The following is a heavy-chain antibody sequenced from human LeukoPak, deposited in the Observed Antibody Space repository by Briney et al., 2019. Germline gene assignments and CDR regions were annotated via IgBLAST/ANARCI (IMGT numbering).Heavy chain of an antibody. J-gene: IGHJ4*02. Sequence: ASVKVSCKASGYTFTSYYMHWVRQAPGQGLEWMGWINPNSGGTNYAQKFQGRVTMTRDTSISTAYMELSRLRSDDTAVYYCARGVGDGYNDKDYWGQGTLVTVSS. V-gene: IGHV1-2*02. D-gene: IGHD5-24*01. CDR2: INPNSGGT. CDR1: GYTFTSYY. CDR3: ARGVGDGYNDKDY.